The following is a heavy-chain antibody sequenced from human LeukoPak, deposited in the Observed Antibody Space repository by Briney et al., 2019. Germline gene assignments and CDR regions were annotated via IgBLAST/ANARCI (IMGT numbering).Heavy chain of an antibody. V-gene: IGHV4-30-2*01. CDR2: IYHSGST. J-gene: IGHJ3*02. Sequence: PSETLSLTCTVSGGSISSGGYYWSWIRQPPGKGLEWIVYIYHSGSTYYNPSLKSRVTISVDRSKNQFSLKLSSVTAADTAVYYCARDWGEGAFDIWGQGTMVTVSS. D-gene: IGHD3-16*01. CDR3: ARDWGEGAFDI. CDR1: GGSISSGGYY.